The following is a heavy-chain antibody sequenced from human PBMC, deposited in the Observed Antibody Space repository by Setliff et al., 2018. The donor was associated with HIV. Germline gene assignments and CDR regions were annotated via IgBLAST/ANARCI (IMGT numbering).Heavy chain of an antibody. CDR3: ARRIYGNNPYFDY. CDR1: GYSIGSGYY. V-gene: IGHV4-38-2*01. CDR2: IYHNGIT. Sequence: KTSETLSLTCGVSGYSIGSGYYWGWIRQPPGKGLEWIGSIYHNGITYYNPSLKSRVTISVDTSQNQFPLKLSSVTAADTAIYYCARRIYGNNPYFDYWSQGTLVTVSS. D-gene: IGHD4-17*01. J-gene: IGHJ4*02.